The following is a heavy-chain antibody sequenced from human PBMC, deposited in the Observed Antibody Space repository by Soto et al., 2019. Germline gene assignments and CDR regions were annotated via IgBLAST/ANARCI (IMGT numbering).Heavy chain of an antibody. CDR2: ISYSGSYE. J-gene: IGHJ4*02. CDR3: ATFHPGSGKGX. V-gene: IGHV3-11*06. CDR1: GLSLSDYY. Sequence: GGSLRLSCVASGLSLSDYYMSWIRQAPGRGLEWVSYISYSGSYETYADSVKGRFTIYRDNDKNTLYLQMNSLISEDTAVYYCATFHPGSGKGXWGQGTLVTVS. D-gene: IGHD3-10*01.